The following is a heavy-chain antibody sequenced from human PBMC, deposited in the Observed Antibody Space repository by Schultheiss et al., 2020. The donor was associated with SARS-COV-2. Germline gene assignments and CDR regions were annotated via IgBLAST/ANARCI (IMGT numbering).Heavy chain of an antibody. D-gene: IGHD7-27*01. CDR3: ARSGFDI. CDR1: GFTVSSNY. CDR2: IYSCGST. Sequence: GESLKISCAASGFTVSSNYMSWVRQAPGKGLEWVSVIYSCGSTYYADSVKGRFTISRDNSKNTLYLQMNSLRAEDTAVYYCARSGFDIWGQGTMVTVSS. J-gene: IGHJ3*02. V-gene: IGHV3-66*03.